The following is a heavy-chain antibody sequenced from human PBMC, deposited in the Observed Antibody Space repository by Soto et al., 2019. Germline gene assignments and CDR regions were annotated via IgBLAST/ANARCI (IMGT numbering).Heavy chain of an antibody. J-gene: IGHJ5*02. CDR3: ARSLLWFGEPNHGKQPFDP. D-gene: IGHD3-10*01. CDR2: IKEGNGNT. V-gene: IGHV1-3*05. CDR1: GYTFTSYA. Sequence: QVQLVQSGAEEKKPGASVKGSCKASGYTFTSYAMPWVRQAPGQRREWMGWIKEGNGNTKYSQKFHGRVTITRDTSVSTAYMEVSSLRSEDTAVYYCARSLLWFGEPNHGKQPFDPWGQGTLVTVSS.